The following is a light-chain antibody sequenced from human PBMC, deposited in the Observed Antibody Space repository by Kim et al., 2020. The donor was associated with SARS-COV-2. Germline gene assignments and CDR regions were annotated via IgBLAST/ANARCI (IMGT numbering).Light chain of an antibody. Sequence: LPPGERATLSGRARQSVGTYLAWYQQKPGQAPRLLIQGASSRSTGIPDRFSGSGSGTDFTLTISRLEPEDFAVYYCQQYDTSPITFGQGTRLEIK. J-gene: IGKJ5*01. CDR2: GAS. CDR1: QSVGTY. CDR3: QQYDTSPIT. V-gene: IGKV3-20*01.